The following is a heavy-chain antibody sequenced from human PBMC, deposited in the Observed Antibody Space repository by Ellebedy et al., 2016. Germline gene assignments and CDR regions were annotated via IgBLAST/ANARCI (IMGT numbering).Heavy chain of an antibody. D-gene: IGHD6-13*01. CDR3: ARETRGYGGIFDY. CDR1: GFTFSDHG. V-gene: IGHV3-30*03. Sequence: GESLKISCEASGFTFSDHGMHWVRQAPAPGKGLEWVAFISYDGSNTDYVDSVKGRFTISRDSSKNAMYLQMNSLRAEDTAVYYCARETRGYGGIFDYWGQGTLVTVSS. J-gene: IGHJ4*02. CDR2: ISYDGSNT.